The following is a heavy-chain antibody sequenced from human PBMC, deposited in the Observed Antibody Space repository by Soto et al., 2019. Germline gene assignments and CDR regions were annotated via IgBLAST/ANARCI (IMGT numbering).Heavy chain of an antibody. CDR2: ISGSGGST. D-gene: IGHD3-10*01. CDR1: GFTFSSYA. V-gene: IGHV3-23*01. CDR3: AKTQSPYYYGSGFYYNVPSTLDAFDS. J-gene: IGHJ3*02. Sequence: GGSLRLSCAASGFTFSSYAMSWVRQAPGKGLEWVSAISGSGGSTYYADSVKGRFTISRDNSKNTLYLQMNSLRAEDTAVYYCAKTQSPYYYGSGFYYNVPSTLDAFDSRAQRTMDTGSS.